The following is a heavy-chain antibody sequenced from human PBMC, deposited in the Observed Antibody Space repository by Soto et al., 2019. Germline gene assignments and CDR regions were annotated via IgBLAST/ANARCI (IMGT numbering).Heavy chain of an antibody. Sequence: QVQLVESGGGVVQPGRSLRLSCAASGFTFSSYGMHWVRQAPGKGLEWVAVISYGGSNIYYADSVKGRFTISRDKAKNTLYLQMNSLRAEDKDVYFCSSARGDGSGGCCYSFAMDVWGQGTMVTVSS. CDR3: SSARGDGSGGCCYSFAMDV. V-gene: IGHV3-30*03. CDR1: GFTFSSYG. J-gene: IGHJ6*02. CDR2: ISYGGSNI. D-gene: IGHD2-15*01.